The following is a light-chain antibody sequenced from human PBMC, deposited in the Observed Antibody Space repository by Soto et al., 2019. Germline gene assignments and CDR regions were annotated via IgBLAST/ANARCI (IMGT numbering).Light chain of an antibody. CDR2: ESN. CDR1: SSNIGKNH. Sequence: QSVLTQPPSVSVAPGQKVTISCSGSSSNIGKNHVSWYQQVPGTAPKLLIYESNKRPSGIPDRFSGSKSGTSATLGIAGLQTGDEADYYCGTWDSSLTAVLFGGGTKVTVL. V-gene: IGLV1-51*02. CDR3: GTWDSSLTAVL. J-gene: IGLJ2*01.